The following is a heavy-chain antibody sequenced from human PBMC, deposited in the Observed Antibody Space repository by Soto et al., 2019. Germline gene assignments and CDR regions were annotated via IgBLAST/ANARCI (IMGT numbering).Heavy chain of an antibody. CDR1: GFTFSSYA. V-gene: IGHV3-23*01. CDR3: AKDQSMCLPSRCSPYGMDV. Sequence: GGSLRLSCAASGFTFSSYAMSWVRQAPGKGLEWVSAISGSGGSTYYADSVKGRFTISRDNSKNTLYLQMNSLRAEDTAVYYCAKDQSMCLPSRCSPYGMDVWGQGTTVTVSS. J-gene: IGHJ6*02. D-gene: IGHD3-10*02. CDR2: ISGSGGST.